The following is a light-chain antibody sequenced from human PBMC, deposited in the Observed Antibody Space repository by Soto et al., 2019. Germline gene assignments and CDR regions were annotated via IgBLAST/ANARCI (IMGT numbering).Light chain of an antibody. V-gene: IGKV3-20*01. CDR2: GAF. CDR3: QQYGSSPVT. CDR1: QSVSSSY. J-gene: IGKJ1*01. Sequence: EIVLTQSPCTLSLSPGERATLSCRASQSVSSSYLAWYQQKPGQAPRLLIYGAFSRATGIPDRFSGSGSGTDFTLTISRLEPEDFAVYYCQQYGSSPVTFGQGTKVEIK.